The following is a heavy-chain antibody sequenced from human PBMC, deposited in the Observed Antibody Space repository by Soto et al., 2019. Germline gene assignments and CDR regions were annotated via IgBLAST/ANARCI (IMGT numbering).Heavy chain of an antibody. V-gene: IGHV3-23*01. J-gene: IGHJ5*02. CDR3: ARQIVATITGWFDP. D-gene: IGHD5-12*01. Sequence: EVPLLESGGGLVQPGGSLRLSCAASGFTFSSYAMSWVRQAPGKGLEWVSAISGSGGSTYYADSVKGRFTISRDNSKNTLYLQMNSLRAEDTAVYYCARQIVATITGWFDPWGQGTLVTVSS. CDR2: ISGSGGST. CDR1: GFTFSSYA.